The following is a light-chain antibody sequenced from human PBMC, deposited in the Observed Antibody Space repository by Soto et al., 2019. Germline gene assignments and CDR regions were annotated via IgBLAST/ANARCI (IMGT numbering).Light chain of an antibody. CDR3: QQYNDWPLT. J-gene: IGKJ4*01. CDR1: QSVSSN. CDR2: GAS. V-gene: IGKV3-15*01. Sequence: EIVMTQSPATVSVSPGERATLSCRASQSVSSNLAWYQQKPGQAPRLLIYGASTRATGLPDRISGRGSGTEFTLTISSLQSEDFALYYCQQYNDWPLTFGGGTKVEIK.